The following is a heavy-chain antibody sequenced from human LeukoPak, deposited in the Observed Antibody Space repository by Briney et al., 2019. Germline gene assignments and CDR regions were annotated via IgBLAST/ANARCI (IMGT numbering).Heavy chain of an antibody. J-gene: IGHJ4*02. D-gene: IGHD4-11*01. CDR1: GFTFSNYW. CDR3: AKDSYSKGDY. CDR2: IKQDGSES. Sequence: GGSLRLSCAASGFTFSNYWMSWVRQAPGKGLEWVANIKQDGSESNYVGSVKGRFTISRDNAKNSLYLQMNSPRAEDTAVYYCAKDSYSKGDYWGQGTLVTVSS. V-gene: IGHV3-7*05.